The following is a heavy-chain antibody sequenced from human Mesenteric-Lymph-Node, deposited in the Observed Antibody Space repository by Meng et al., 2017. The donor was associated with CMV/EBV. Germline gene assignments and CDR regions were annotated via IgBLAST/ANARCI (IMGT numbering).Heavy chain of an antibody. D-gene: IGHD2-2*01. CDR2: ISSNGGST. CDR3: ARPLSAVALRGYYYYYGMDL. J-gene: IGHJ6*02. CDR1: GFTFSTFA. V-gene: IGHV3-64*02. Sequence: GGSLRLSCAASGFTFSTFAMHWVRQAPGKGLEYVSTISSNGGSTYYADSVKGRFTISRDNSKNTLYLQMGSLRAEDMAVYYCARPLSAVALRGYYYYYGMDLWGQGTTVTVSS.